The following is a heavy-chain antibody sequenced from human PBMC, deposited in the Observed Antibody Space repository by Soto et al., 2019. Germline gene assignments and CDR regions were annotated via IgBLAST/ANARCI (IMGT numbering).Heavy chain of an antibody. V-gene: IGHV3-7*01. Sequence: PGGSLRLSCAASGFTFSSYGMSWVLQAPGKGLEWVANIKQDGSEKYYVDSVKGRFTISRDNAKNSLYLQMNSLRAEDTAVYYCARISMVRGVIPTFADWGRRSLVTVSS. CDR1: GFTFSSYG. D-gene: IGHD3-10*01. CDR3: ARISMVRGVIPTFAD. CDR2: IKQDGSEK. J-gene: IGHJ4*01.